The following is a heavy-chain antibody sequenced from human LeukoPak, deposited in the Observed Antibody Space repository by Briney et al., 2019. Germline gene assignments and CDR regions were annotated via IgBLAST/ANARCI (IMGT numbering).Heavy chain of an antibody. D-gene: IGHD6-19*01. CDR3: ARARGYSSGWYPY. V-gene: IGHV1-69*04. CDR2: IIPILGIA. CDR1: GGTFISYA. Sequence: ASVKVSCKASGGTFISYAISWVRQAPGQGLEWMGRIIPILGIANYAQKFQGRVTITADKSTSTAYMELSSLRSEDTAVYYCARARGYSSGWYPYWGQGTLVTVSS. J-gene: IGHJ4*02.